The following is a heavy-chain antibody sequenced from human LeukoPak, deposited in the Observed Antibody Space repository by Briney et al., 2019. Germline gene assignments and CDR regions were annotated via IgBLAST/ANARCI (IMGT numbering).Heavy chain of an antibody. Sequence: GGSLRLSCAASGFTFSSYAMHWVRQAPGKGLEWVAVISYDGSNKYYADSVKGRFTISRDNSKNTLYLQMNSLRAEDTAVYYCARGSGSGWRGPFDYWGQGTLVTVSS. CDR3: ARGSGSGWRGPFDY. J-gene: IGHJ4*02. CDR1: GFTFSSYA. CDR2: ISYDGSNK. V-gene: IGHV3-30*04. D-gene: IGHD6-19*01.